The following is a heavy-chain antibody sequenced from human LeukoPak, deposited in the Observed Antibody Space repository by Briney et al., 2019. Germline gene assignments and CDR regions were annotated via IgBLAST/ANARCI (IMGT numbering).Heavy chain of an antibody. J-gene: IGHJ5*02. CDR2: IKQDGSEK. CDR3: ARAGLYRYSNWFDP. CDR1: GFTFSSYW. V-gene: IGHV3-7*01. D-gene: IGHD3/OR15-3a*01. Sequence: RSGGSLRLSCAASGFTFSSYWMSWVRQAPGKGLEWVANIKQDGSEKYYVDSVKGRFTISRDNAKNSLYLQMNSLRAEDTAVYYCARAGLYRYSNWFDPWGQGTLVTVSS.